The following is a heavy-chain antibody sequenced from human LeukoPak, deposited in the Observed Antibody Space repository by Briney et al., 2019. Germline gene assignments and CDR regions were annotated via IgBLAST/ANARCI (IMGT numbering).Heavy chain of an antibody. J-gene: IGHJ4*02. Sequence: GGSLRLSCAASGFTFSDYYMSWIRQAPGKGLEWVSYISSSGSTIYYADSVKGRFTISRDNAKNSLYLQMNSLRAEDTAVYYCARELENSSGPYYFDYWGQGTLVTVSS. CDR1: GFTFSDYY. D-gene: IGHD6-19*01. V-gene: IGHV3-11*01. CDR3: ARELENSSGPYYFDY. CDR2: ISSSGSTI.